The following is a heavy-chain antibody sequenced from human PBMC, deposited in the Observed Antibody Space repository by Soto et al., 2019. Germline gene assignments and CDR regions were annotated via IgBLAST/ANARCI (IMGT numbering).Heavy chain of an antibody. CDR1: GLTISGKKY. V-gene: IGHV3-53*01. CDR2: LYDVDGS. CDR3: ATWHEREHAYDV. Sequence: GGSLRLSCAAFGLTISGKKYVAWVRQAPGKGLEWVSGLYDVDGSFYADSVRGRFTTSSDSSKTTVYLQMNDLRPDDTAVYYCATWHEREHAYDVWGQGTTVT. J-gene: IGHJ3*01. D-gene: IGHD1-1*01.